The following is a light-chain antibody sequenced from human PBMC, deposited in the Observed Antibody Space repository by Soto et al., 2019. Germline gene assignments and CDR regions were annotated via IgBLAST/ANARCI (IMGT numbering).Light chain of an antibody. CDR2: STN. Sequence: QAVVTQEPSLTVSPGGTVTLTCGSSTGAVTSGHNPHWFQQKPGQAPRAVIYSTNNKHSWTPARFSGSLLGGRAALTLSGALHDDEDDDYCLLVYSGGGLVFGGGTKVTVL. V-gene: IGLV7-46*01. J-gene: IGLJ3*02. CDR3: LLVYSGGGLV. CDR1: TGAVTSGHN.